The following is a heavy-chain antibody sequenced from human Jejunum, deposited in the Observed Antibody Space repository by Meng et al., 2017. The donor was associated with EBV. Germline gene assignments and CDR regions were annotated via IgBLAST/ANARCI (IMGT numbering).Heavy chain of an antibody. CDR2: TYWDADK. D-gene: IGHD5-24*01. CDR3: AHRGYNFAFDY. V-gene: IGHV2-5*02. J-gene: IGHJ4*02. Sequence: QITLKGSGPTLVKPTQTLTLTCTFSGFSLSTSGVGVAWFRQPPGKALEWLALTYWDADKRYNPSLRDRLPITKDTSKNQVVLTMTNMDPVDTATYFCAHRGYNFAFDYWGQGALVTVSS. CDR1: GFSLSTSGVG.